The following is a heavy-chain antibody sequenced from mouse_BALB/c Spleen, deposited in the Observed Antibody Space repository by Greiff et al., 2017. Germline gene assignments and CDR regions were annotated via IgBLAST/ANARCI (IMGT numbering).Heavy chain of an antibody. J-gene: IGHJ2*01. V-gene: IGHV14-3*02. CDR2: IDPANGNT. CDR1: GFNIKDTY. CDR3: ARGPPYYFDY. Sequence: VQLQQSGAELVKPGASVKLSCTASGFNIKDTYMPWVKQRPEQGLEWIGRIDPANGNTKYDPKFQGKATITADTSSNTAYLQLSSLTSEDTAVYYCARGPPYYFDYWGQGTTLTVSS.